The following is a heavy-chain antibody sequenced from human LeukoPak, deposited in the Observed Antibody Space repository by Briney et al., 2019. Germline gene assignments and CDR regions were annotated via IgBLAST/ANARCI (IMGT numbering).Heavy chain of an antibody. CDR1: GGSFSGYY. V-gene: IGHV4-38-2*01. D-gene: IGHD3-16*01. J-gene: IGHJ5*02. Sequence: PSETLSLTCAVYGGSFSGYYWGWIRQPPGKGLEWIGSIYHSGSTYYNPSLKSRVTISLDTSKNQFSLKLSSVTAADTAVYYCAKFGDGYWFDPWGQGTLVTVSS. CDR2: IYHSGST. CDR3: AKFGDGYWFDP.